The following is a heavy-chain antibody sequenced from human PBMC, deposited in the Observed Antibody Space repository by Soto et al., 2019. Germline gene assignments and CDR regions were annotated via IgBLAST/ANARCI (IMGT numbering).Heavy chain of an antibody. D-gene: IGHD3-9*01. J-gene: IGHJ2*01. CDR2: INDRGSI. V-gene: IGHV4-34*01. CDR3: ARESHDILTGPPWVWYFDL. Sequence: QVQLQQWGAGPLRPLETLSLTCGVSGGSFSGYYWAWIRQSPGKGLEWIGEINDRGSINYNPPLKSRVSLSVDTSKNHYSLNLRSVTAADTAVYYCARESHDILTGPPWVWYFDLWGRGTLVTVSS. CDR1: GGSFSGYY.